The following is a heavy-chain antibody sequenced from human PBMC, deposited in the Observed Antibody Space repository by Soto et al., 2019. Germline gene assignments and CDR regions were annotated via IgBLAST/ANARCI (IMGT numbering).Heavy chain of an antibody. D-gene: IGHD1-26*01. CDR1: GFNFSSYG. CDR2: ISYDGSNK. V-gene: IGHV3-30*18. Sequence: GGSLRLSCAASGFNFSSYGMHWVRQAPGKGLEWVAVISYDGSNKYYADSVKGRFTISRDNSKNTLYLQMNSLRAEDTAVYYCAKDRQWELPDYWGQGTLVTVSS. J-gene: IGHJ4*02. CDR3: AKDRQWELPDY.